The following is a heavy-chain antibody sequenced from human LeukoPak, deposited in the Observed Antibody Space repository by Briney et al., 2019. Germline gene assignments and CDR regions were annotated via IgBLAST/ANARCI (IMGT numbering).Heavy chain of an antibody. V-gene: IGHV3-74*01. Sequence: PGRSLRLSCAASAFTFNTYWMHWVRQVPGRGLEWVSRINGDESSTNYADSVKGRFTISRDNAKDTLYLHMNSLTAEDTAVYYCAKGGYCSSTIGPWGIDYWGQGTLVTVSS. CDR1: AFTFNTYW. D-gene: IGHD2-2*01. CDR3: AKGGYCSSTIGPWGIDY. J-gene: IGHJ4*02. CDR2: INGDESST.